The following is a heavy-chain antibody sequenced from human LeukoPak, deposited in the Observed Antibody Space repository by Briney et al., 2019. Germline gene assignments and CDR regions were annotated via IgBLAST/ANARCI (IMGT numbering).Heavy chain of an antibody. Sequence: IPGGSLRLSCAASGFTFSDYYMSWIRQAPGKGLEWVSYISSSGSTIYYADSVKGRFTISRDNAKNSLYLQMNSLRAEDTAVYYCARDVPAIAAASFYDYWGQGTLVTVSS. V-gene: IGHV3-11*04. CDR3: ARDVPAIAAASFYDY. CDR2: ISSSGSTI. CDR1: GFTFSDYY. D-gene: IGHD6-13*01. J-gene: IGHJ4*02.